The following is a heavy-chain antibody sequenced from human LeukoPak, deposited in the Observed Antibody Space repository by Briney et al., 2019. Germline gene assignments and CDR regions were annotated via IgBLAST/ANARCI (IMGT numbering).Heavy chain of an antibody. D-gene: IGHD6-6*01. V-gene: IGHV3-30-3*01. CDR1: GFTFSSYS. CDR2: ISYDGSNK. J-gene: IGHJ5*02. CDR3: AREPRSSSSSRWFDP. Sequence: PGGSLRLSCAASGFTFSSYSMHWVRQAPGKGLEWVAVISYDGSNKYYADSVKGRFTISRDNAKNSLYLQMNSLRAEDTAVYYCAREPRSSSSSRWFDPWGQGTLVTVSS.